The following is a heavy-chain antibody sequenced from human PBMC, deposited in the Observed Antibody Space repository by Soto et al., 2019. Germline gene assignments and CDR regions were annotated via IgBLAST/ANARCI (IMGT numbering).Heavy chain of an antibody. CDR1: GFSFDEYA. CDR3: AKDNDSSGLLRGAFDC. J-gene: IGHJ3*01. D-gene: IGHD6-19*01. CDR2: ISFNSGTI. V-gene: IGHV3-9*01. Sequence: EVQLVESGGGSVQPGRSLRLSCAASGFSFDEYAMHWVRQAPGKGLEWVSGISFNSGTITYAGSVKGRFTISRDNAKNSLYLQMNSLRPEDTALYYCAKDNDSSGLLRGAFDCWGRGTMVTVSS.